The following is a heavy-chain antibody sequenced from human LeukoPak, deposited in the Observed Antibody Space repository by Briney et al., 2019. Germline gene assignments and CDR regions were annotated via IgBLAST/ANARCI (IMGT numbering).Heavy chain of an antibody. CDR1: GYTFTSHF. Sequence: ASVKVSCKASGYTFTSHFMHWVRQAPGQGLEWMGIINPSDSSTTYAQKFQGRVTMTRDTPTSTVYMDLSSLRSEDTAVYYCARLRSINNGPEYYFDSWGQGTLVTVSS. CDR3: ARLRSINNGPEYYFDS. CDR2: INPSDSST. D-gene: IGHD2-8*01. V-gene: IGHV1-46*01. J-gene: IGHJ4*02.